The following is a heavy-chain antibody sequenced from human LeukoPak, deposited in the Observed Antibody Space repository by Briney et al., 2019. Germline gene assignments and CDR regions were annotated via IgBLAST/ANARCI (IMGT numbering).Heavy chain of an antibody. CDR3: ARGSGSSQYYFDY. V-gene: IGHV3-33*01. D-gene: IGHD3-10*01. J-gene: IGHJ4*02. CDR1: GFTFSSYG. CDR2: IWYAGSNK. Sequence: PGRSLRLSCAASGFTFSSYGMHWVRQAPGKGLEWVAVIWYAGSNKYYADSVKGRFTISRDNSKNTLYLQMNSLRAEDTAVYYCARGSGSSQYYFDYWGQGTLVTVSS.